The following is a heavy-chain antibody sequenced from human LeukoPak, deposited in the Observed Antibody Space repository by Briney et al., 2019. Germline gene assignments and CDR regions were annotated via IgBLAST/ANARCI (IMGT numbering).Heavy chain of an antibody. J-gene: IGHJ4*02. CDR3: AKSQLDLDY. Sequence: GGSLRLSCAASGFTFSNYAMHWVRQAPGKGLEWVTVISYDGSNQHYADFVKGRFTISRDNSKNTLYLQMNSLRAEDTAVYYCAKSQLDLDYWGQGTLVTVSS. CDR1: GFTFSNYA. V-gene: IGHV3-30*04. D-gene: IGHD1-1*01. CDR2: ISYDGSNQ.